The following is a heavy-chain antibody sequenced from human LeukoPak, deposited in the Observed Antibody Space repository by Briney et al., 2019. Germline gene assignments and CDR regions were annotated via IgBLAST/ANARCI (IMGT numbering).Heavy chain of an antibody. J-gene: IGHJ3*02. D-gene: IGHD1-14*01. CDR1: GFTFSDYY. Sequence: GGSLRLSCAASGFTFSDYYLSWIRQAPGKGLECVSYISSSGSQTLHTDSVKGRFTISRDNAKNSLYLQMNSLRAEDTAVYYRARNRNYGLDIWGQGTKVTVSS. V-gene: IGHV3-11*06. CDR2: ISSSGSQT. CDR3: ARNRNYGLDI.